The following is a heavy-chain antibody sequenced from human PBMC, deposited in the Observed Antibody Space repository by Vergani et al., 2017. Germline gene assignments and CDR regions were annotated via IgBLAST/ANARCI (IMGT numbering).Heavy chain of an antibody. V-gene: IGHV3-48*04. CDR3: ARDGGYDSSGRYFQH. D-gene: IGHD3-22*01. CDR1: GFTFSSYS. CDR2: ISSSSSTI. J-gene: IGHJ1*01. Sequence: EVQLVESGGGLVQPGGSLRLSCAASGFTFSSYSMNWVRQAPGKGLEWVSYISSSSSTIYYADSVKGRFTISRDNAKNSLYLQMNSLRAEDTAVYYCARDGGYDSSGRYFQHWGQGTLVTVSS.